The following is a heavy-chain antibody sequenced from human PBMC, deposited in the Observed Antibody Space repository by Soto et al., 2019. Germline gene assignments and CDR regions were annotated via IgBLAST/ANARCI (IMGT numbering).Heavy chain of an antibody. CDR1: GFTFSSYE. J-gene: IGHJ3*02. CDR3: ARVWLRFLELSYHEFDAFDI. V-gene: IGHV3-48*03. Sequence: GGSLRLSCAASGFTFSSYEMNWVRQAPGKGLEWVSYISSSGSTIYYADSVKGRFTISRDNAKNSLYLQMNSLRAEDTAVYYCARVWLRFLELSYHEFDAFDIWGQGTMVTVSS. D-gene: IGHD3-3*01. CDR2: ISSSGSTI.